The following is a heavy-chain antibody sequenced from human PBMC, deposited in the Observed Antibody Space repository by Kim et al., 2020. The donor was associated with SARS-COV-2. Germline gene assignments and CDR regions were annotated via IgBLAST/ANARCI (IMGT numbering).Heavy chain of an antibody. CDR2: ISYDGSNK. Sequence: GGSLRLSCAASGFTFSSYAMHWVRQAPGKGLEWVAVISYDGSNKYYADSVKGRFTISRDNSKNTLYLQMNSLRAEDTAVYYCARDYGELHWFGIDYWG. J-gene: IGHJ4*01. CDR1: GFTFSSYA. D-gene: IGHD1-26*01. V-gene: IGHV3-30*04. CDR3: ARDYGELHWFGIDY.